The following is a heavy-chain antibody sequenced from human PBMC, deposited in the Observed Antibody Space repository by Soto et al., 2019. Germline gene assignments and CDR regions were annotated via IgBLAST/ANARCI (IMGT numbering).Heavy chain of an antibody. V-gene: IGHV1-18*01. CDR2: ISAYNGNT. D-gene: IGHD3-3*01. J-gene: IGHJ2*01. CDR1: GYTFTSYG. CDR3: AIVRSDYDFWSGYLGYWYFDL. Sequence: ASVKVSCKASGYTFTSYGISWVRQAPGQGLEWMGWISAYNGNTNYAQKLQGRVTMTTDTSTSTAYMELRSLRSDDTAVYYCAIVRSDYDFWSGYLGYWYFDLWGRGTLVTRLL.